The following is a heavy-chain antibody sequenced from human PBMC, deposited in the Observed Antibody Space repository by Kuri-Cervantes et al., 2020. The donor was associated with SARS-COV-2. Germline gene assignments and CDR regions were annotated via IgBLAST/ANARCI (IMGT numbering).Heavy chain of an antibody. V-gene: IGHV4-59*11. J-gene: IGHJ6*03. D-gene: IGHD3-3*01. CDR2: INHSGST. Sequence: SETLSLTCTVSGGSISSHYWSWTRQPPGKGLEWIGEINHSGSTNYNPSLKSRVTISVDTSKNQFSLKLSSVTAADTAVYYCARDSEYYDFWSGYTYYYMDVWGKGTTVTVSS. CDR3: ARDSEYYDFWSGYTYYYMDV. CDR1: GGSISSHY.